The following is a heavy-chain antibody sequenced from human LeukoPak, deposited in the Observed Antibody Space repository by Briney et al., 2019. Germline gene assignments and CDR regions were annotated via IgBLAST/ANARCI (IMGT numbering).Heavy chain of an antibody. V-gene: IGHV4-34*01. CDR3: ARGIVGATWFDP. CDR2: INHSGST. D-gene: IGHD1-26*01. J-gene: IGHJ5*02. Sequence: KTSETLSLTCAVYGGPFSGYYWSWIRQPPGKGLEWIGEINHSGSTNYNPSLKSRVTISVDTSKNQFSLKLSSVTAADTAVYYCARGIVGATWFDPWGQGTLVTVSS. CDR1: GGPFSGYY.